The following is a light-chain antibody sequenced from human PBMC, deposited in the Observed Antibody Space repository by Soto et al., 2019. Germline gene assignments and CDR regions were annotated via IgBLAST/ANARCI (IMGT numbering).Light chain of an antibody. J-gene: IGLJ1*01. CDR1: NIGGRN. V-gene: IGLV3-21*02. CDR2: DDS. Sequence: SYELTQPPSLSVAPGQTARITCGGDNIGGRNAHWYQQKAGQAPILVVYDDSDRPSGIPERFSGSKSGNTASLTISGLQAEDEADYYCCSYAGTYTPYVFGTGTKLTVL. CDR3: CSYAGTYTPYV.